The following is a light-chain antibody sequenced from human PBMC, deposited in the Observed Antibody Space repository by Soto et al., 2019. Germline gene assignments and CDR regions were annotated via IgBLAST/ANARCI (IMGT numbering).Light chain of an antibody. CDR3: QQYGSLIT. J-gene: IGKJ5*01. Sequence: EIVLTQSPGTLSLSPGGRATLSCRASQSLSSSYLAWYQQKSGQAPRLLIYGSFSRATGIPDRFSGSGSGTDFTLTISRLEPEDFAVYYCQQYGSLITFGQGTRLEIK. CDR1: QSLSSSY. V-gene: IGKV3-20*01. CDR2: GSF.